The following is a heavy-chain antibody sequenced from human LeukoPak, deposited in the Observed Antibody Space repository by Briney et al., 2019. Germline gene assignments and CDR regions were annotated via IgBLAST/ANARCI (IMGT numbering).Heavy chain of an antibody. CDR3: ARHLPYGSGRKIDY. CDR2: IYYSGST. V-gene: IGHV4-39*01. D-gene: IGHD3-10*01. Sequence: SETLSLTCTVSGGSISSSSYYWGWIRQPPGKGLEWIGSIYYSGSTYYNPSLKSRVTISVDTSKNQFSLKLSSVTAADTAVYYCARHLPYGSGRKIDYWGRGTLVTVSS. J-gene: IGHJ4*02. CDR1: GGSISSSSYY.